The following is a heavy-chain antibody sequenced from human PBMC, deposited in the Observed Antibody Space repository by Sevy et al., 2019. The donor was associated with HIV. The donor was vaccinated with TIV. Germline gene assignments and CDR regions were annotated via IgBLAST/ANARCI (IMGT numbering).Heavy chain of an antibody. CDR2: IQYDGSNK. CDR1: GFSFSSYG. CDR3: VKEGGGEGGDH. Sequence: GGSLRLSCAASGFSFSSYGMHWVRQAPGKGLEWMSYIQYDGSNKDYADSVKGQFTISRDNSKNTLYLQMNSLGVEDTAVFYCVKEGGGEGGDHWGQGTLVTVSS. D-gene: IGHD2-21*01. J-gene: IGHJ4*02. V-gene: IGHV3-30*02.